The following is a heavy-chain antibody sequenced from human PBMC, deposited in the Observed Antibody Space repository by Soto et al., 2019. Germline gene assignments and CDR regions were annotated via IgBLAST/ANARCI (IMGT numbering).Heavy chain of an antibody. D-gene: IGHD3-3*01. CDR3: AKTHLRDFWSGYSYYFDY. Sequence: TGGSLRLSCAASGFTFSSYAMSWVRQAPGKGLEWVSAISGSGGSTYYADSVKGRFTISRDNSKNTLYLQMNSLRAEDTAVYYCAKTHLRDFWSGYSYYFDYWGQGTLVTVSS. V-gene: IGHV3-23*01. CDR1: GFTFSSYA. CDR2: ISGSGGST. J-gene: IGHJ4*02.